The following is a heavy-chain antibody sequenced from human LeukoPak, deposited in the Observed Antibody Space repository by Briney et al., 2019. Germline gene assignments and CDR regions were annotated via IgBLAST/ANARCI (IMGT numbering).Heavy chain of an antibody. Sequence: SETLSLTCTVSGGSISSGSYFWSWIRQPAGKGLEWIGRIYTSGSTNYNPSLKSRVTISVDTSKNQFSLKLSSVTAADTAVYYCARYDVWGSYRAFDYWGQGTLVTVSS. V-gene: IGHV4-61*02. CDR2: IYTSGST. J-gene: IGHJ4*02. D-gene: IGHD3-16*02. CDR1: GGSISSGSYF. CDR3: ARYDVWGSYRAFDY.